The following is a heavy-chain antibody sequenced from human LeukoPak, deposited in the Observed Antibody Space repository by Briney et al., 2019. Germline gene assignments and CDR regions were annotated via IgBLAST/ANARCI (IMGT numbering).Heavy chain of an antibody. Sequence: ASVKVSCKASGYTFTGYYMHWVRQAPGQGLEWMGWINPNSGGTNYAQKFQGRVTMTRATSISTAYMELSRLRSDDTAVYYCARGCSGGSCYSLYWGQGTLVTVSS. J-gene: IGHJ4*02. D-gene: IGHD2-15*01. CDR2: INPNSGGT. CDR1: GYTFTGYY. CDR3: ARGCSGGSCYSLY. V-gene: IGHV1-2*02.